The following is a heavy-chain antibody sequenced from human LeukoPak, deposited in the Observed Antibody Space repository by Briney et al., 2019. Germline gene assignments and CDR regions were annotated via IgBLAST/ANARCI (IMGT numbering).Heavy chain of an antibody. Sequence: TGGSLRLSCAASGFTFSSYAMSWVRQAPGKGLEWVSAISGSGGSTYYADSVKGRFTISRDNSKSTLYLQMNSLRAEDTAVYYCAKAPEHIVVVTATDYWGQGTLVTVSS. J-gene: IGHJ4*02. CDR3: AKAPEHIVVVTATDY. CDR2: ISGSGGST. CDR1: GFTFSSYA. V-gene: IGHV3-23*01. D-gene: IGHD2-21*02.